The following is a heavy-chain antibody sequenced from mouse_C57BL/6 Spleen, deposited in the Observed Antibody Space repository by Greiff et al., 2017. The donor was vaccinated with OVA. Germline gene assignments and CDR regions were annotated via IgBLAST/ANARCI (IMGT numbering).Heavy chain of an antibody. D-gene: IGHD2-3*01. Sequence: QVQLKQPGAELVKPGASVKLSCKASGYTFTSYWMHWVKQRPGQGLEWIGMIHPNSGSTNYNEKFKSKATLTVDKSSSTAYMQLSSLTSEDSAVYYCARNYDGYYWFAYWGQGTLVTVSA. CDR3: ARNYDGYYWFAY. CDR1: GYTFTSYW. CDR2: IHPNSGST. J-gene: IGHJ3*01. V-gene: IGHV1-64*01.